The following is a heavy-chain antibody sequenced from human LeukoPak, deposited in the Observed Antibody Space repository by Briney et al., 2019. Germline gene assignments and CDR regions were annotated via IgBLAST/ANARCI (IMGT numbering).Heavy chain of an antibody. CDR2: IYYSGST. Sequence: SETLSLTCTVSGGSINSYYWSWIRQPPGKGLEWIGYIYYSGSTNYNPSLKSRVTISVDTSKNQFSLKLSSVTAADTAVYYCARGVGSSWYYYYYYYMDVWGKGTTVTVSS. J-gene: IGHJ6*03. CDR3: ARGVGSSWYYYYYYYMDV. V-gene: IGHV4-59*12. CDR1: GGSINSYY. D-gene: IGHD6-13*01.